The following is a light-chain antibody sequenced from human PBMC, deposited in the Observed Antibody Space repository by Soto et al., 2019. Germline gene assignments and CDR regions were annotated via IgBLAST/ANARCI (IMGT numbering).Light chain of an antibody. J-gene: IGKJ2*01. CDR1: QTISTY. CDR2: AAS. CDR3: QQTFSTPYT. V-gene: IGKV1-39*01. Sequence: DIQMTQSPPSLSASVGDRVTITCRASQTISTYLNWYQQKPGKAPKLLIFAASSLESGVPSRVSGSGSGTDFTLTIGSLQPEDFAFYYWQQTFSTPYTFGQGTKLEIK.